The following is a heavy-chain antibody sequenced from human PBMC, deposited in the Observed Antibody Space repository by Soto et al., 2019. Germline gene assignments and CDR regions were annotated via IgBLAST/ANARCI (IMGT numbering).Heavy chain of an antibody. Sequence: PSETLSLTCTVSGGSITSYYWSWIRQSPGKGLEWIGYIYYSGSPSYNQSLKSRVTISTDTSKNQFSLKVNSVTAADTAVYYCAAILSAPPHYQNYYVGHWGKGAPVTVSS. CDR2: IYYSGSP. J-gene: IGHJ6*03. CDR1: GGSITSYY. D-gene: IGHD3-16*02. CDR3: AAILSAPPHYQNYYVGH. V-gene: IGHV4-59*08.